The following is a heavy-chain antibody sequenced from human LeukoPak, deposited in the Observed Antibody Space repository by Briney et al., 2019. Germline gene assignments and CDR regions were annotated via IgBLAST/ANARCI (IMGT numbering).Heavy chain of an antibody. CDR1: GGSISSYY. D-gene: IGHD3-22*01. CDR2: IHHTGST. J-gene: IGHJ4*02. V-gene: IGHV4-34*01. CDR3: ARSRGEDSSDYDLDS. Sequence: KPSETLSLTCTVSGGSISSYYWSWIRQPPGKGLEWIGEIHHTGSTNYNPSLKSRVSISVNTPKKQFSLKLSSVTAADTAMYYCARSRGEDSSDYDLDSWGRGTLVTVSS.